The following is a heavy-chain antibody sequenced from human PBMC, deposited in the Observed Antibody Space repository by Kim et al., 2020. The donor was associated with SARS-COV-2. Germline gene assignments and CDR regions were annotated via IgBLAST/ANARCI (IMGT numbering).Heavy chain of an antibody. Sequence: GGSLRLSCAASGFTFSSYAMSWVRQAPGKGLEWVSAISGSGGSTYYADSVKGRFTISRDNSKNTLYLQMNSLRAEDTPVYYCAKFTTAMVNYYYGMDVWGQGTTVTVSS. J-gene: IGHJ6*02. CDR1: GFTFSSYA. D-gene: IGHD5-18*01. V-gene: IGHV3-23*01. CDR2: ISGSGGST. CDR3: AKFTTAMVNYYYGMDV.